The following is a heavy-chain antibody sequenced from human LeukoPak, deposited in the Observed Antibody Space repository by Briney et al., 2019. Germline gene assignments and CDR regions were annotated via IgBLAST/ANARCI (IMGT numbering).Heavy chain of an antibody. J-gene: IGHJ4*02. CDR3: ASEGTTFSSFDY. V-gene: IGHV4-61*02. CDR1: GGSISSGSYY. D-gene: IGHD1-1*01. CDR2: IYTSGST. Sequence: SETLSLTCTVSGGSISSGSYYWSWIRQPAGKGLEWIGRIYTSGSTNYNPSLKSRVTISVDTSKNQFSLKLNSVIATDTAVYYCASEGTTFSSFDYWGQGTLVTVSS.